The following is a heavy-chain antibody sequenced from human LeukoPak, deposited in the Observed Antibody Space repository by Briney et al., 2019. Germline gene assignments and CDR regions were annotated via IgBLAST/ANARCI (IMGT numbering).Heavy chain of an antibody. Sequence: GGSLRLSCAASGFTFSSDWMHWVRQAPGKGLEYVSAISSNGGSTYYADSVKGRFTISRDNSKNTLYLQMSSLRAEDTAVYYCVKLQQYSSSWYEGYFDYWGQGTLVTVSS. CDR3: VKLQQYSSSWYEGYFDY. D-gene: IGHD6-13*01. CDR1: GFTFSSDW. CDR2: ISSNGGST. V-gene: IGHV3-64D*09. J-gene: IGHJ4*02.